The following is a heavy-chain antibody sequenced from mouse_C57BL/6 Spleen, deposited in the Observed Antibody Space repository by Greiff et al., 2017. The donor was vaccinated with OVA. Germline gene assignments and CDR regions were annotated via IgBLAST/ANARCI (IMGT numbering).Heavy chain of an antibody. D-gene: IGHD2-4*01. CDR1: GFSLTSYG. CDR3: ARKGLYYDYDERDYYAMDY. V-gene: IGHV2-2*01. Sequence: VQRVESGPGLVQPSQSLSITCTVSGFSLTSYGVHWVRQSPGKGLEWLGVIWSGGSTDYNAAFISRLSISKDNSKSQVFFKMNSLQADDTAIYYCARKGLYYDYDERDYYAMDYWGQGTSVTVSS. CDR2: IWSGGST. J-gene: IGHJ4*01.